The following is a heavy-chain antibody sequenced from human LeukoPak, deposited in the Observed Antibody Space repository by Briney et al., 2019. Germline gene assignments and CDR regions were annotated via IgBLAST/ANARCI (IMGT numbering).Heavy chain of an antibody. CDR3: ARDGGRTYYYDSSGYCFDY. CDR1: GLPFSNFG. V-gene: IGHV3-30*03. CDR2: IAYDGKKS. Sequence: GGSLRLSCAASGLPFSNFGMHWLRQTPGKGLEWVAVIAYDGKKSYYTDSVKGRFTISRDNSKNTLYLQMNSLRAEDTAVYYCARDGGRTYYYDSSGYCFDYWGQGTLVTVSS. D-gene: IGHD3-22*01. J-gene: IGHJ4*02.